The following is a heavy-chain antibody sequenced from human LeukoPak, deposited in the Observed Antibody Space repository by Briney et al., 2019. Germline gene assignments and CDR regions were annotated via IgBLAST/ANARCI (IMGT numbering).Heavy chain of an antibody. CDR2: INHSGST. J-gene: IGHJ4*02. D-gene: IGHD6-13*01. CDR3: ARGRYLTTGGGAAAGFLDY. V-gene: IGHV4-34*01. CDR1: GGSFSGYY. Sequence: SETLSLTCGVDGGSFSGYYWNWIRQPPGKGLEWIGEINHSGSTNYNPSLKRRVTISVDTSQNQFSVRLNSVTAADTAVYYCARGRYLTTGGGAAAGFLDYWGQGTLVTVSS.